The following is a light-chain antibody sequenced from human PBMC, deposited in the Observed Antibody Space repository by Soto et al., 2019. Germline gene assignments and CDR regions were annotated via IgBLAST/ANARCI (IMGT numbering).Light chain of an antibody. V-gene: IGKV1-5*01. CDR2: DAT. CDR3: QQYDSYWGT. J-gene: IGKJ2*01. CDR1: QSISDW. Sequence: DIQMTQTPDTLSASVVDRVTMTCRASQSISDWLAWYQQKPGKAPKVLIYDATKLESGVPSRFSGAGSGTEFTLTISSLQPDDFATYYCQQYDSYWGTFGQGTKVDIK.